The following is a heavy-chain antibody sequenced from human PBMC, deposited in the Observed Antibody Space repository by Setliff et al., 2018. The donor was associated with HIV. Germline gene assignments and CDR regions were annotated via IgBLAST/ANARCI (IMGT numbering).Heavy chain of an antibody. D-gene: IGHD2-21*01. Sequence: SETLSLTCSVSGDSLSSSSNHWGWIRQPPGKGLEWIGNIHYRGSTNYNPSLKSRITISLDTSKNQFSLKLNSVTAADTAVYYCARAPRTSGVVGYYYYYGMDVWGQGTTVTVSS. V-gene: IGHV4-39*07. J-gene: IGHJ6*02. CDR2: IHYRGST. CDR1: GDSLSSSSNH. CDR3: ARAPRTSGVVGYYYYYGMDV.